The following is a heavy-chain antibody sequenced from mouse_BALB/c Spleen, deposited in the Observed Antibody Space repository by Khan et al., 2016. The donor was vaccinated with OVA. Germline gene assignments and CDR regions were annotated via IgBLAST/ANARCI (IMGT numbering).Heavy chain of an antibody. CDR2: VSTGGGYT. D-gene: IGHD1-1*01. CDR3: TRLGYYYESEGFAY. V-gene: IGHV5-6*01. CDR1: GFTFSTYG. Sequence: EVQLVESGGDLVKPGGSLKLSCAASGFTFSTYGMSWVRQTPVKRLEWVATVSTGGGYTYYPDSVKGRFTISRDNAKNTLYLQMSGLKSEDTAIFYCTRLGYYYESEGFAYWGQGTLVTVSA. J-gene: IGHJ3*01.